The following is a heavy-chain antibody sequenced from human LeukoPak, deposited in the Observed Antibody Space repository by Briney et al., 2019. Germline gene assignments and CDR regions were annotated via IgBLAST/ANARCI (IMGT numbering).Heavy chain of an antibody. CDR1: GGSISSGRSY. CDR2: IYSRGST. V-gene: IGHV4-61*02. J-gene: IGHJ5*01. D-gene: IGHD3-10*01. Sequence: SETLSLTCTVSGGSISSGRSYWTWIRQPAGKGLEWIGRIYSRGSTNYNPSLKSRVTMSVDTSKIQFSLKLSSVTAADTAVYYCAADGMVRGPDAWFDSWGQGTLVTVSS. CDR3: AADGMVRGPDAWFDS.